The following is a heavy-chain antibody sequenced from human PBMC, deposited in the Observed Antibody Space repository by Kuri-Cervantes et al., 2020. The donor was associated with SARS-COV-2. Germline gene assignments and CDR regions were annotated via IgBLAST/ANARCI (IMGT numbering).Heavy chain of an antibody. CDR3: ARDKSYGFWREPFDY. J-gene: IGHJ4*02. D-gene: IGHD3/OR15-3a*01. V-gene: IGHV3-23*01. Sequence: GGSLRLSCVGSGFTFGVYAMSWVRQSPGKGLEWVSAISGSGSNTYYADSVKGRFIISRDNSKNTLYLQMDSLRAEDTAVYFCARDKSYGFWREPFDYWGQGTPVTVSS. CDR1: GFTFGVYA. CDR2: ISGSGSNT.